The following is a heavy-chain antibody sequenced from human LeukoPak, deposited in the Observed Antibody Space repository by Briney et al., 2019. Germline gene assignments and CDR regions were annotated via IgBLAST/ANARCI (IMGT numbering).Heavy chain of an antibody. CDR3: ARPISPRPPRAFDI. D-gene: IGHD2-2*02. CDR2: IYSSGNT. J-gene: IGHJ3*02. V-gene: IGHV4-59*01. CDR1: GGSMDLSY. Sequence: SETLSLTCTVSGGSMDLSYWSWIRRPPGKGLEWIGFIYSSGNTNYNPSLKSRVTISLDTSKNQFSLNLTSVTAADTALYYCARPISPRPPRAFDIWGHGTMVTVSS.